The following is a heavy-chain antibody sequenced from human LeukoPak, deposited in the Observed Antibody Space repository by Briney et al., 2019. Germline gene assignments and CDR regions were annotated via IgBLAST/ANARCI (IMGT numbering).Heavy chain of an antibody. D-gene: IGHD3-10*01. CDR1: GFTFSSYA. CDR2: ISGSGGST. Sequence: GGSLRLSCAASGFTFSSYALSWVRQAPGKGLEWVSAISGSGGSTYYADSVKGRFTISRDNSKNTLYLQMNSLRAEDTAVYYCAKDRSGGFGELLGWGQGTLVTVSS. J-gene: IGHJ4*02. CDR3: AKDRSGGFGELLG. V-gene: IGHV3-23*01.